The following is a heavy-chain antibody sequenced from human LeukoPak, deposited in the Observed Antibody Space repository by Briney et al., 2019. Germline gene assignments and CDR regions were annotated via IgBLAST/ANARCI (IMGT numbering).Heavy chain of an antibody. CDR3: ARAPGGRRAYYMDV. J-gene: IGHJ6*03. CDR2: IYTYESP. D-gene: IGHD3-16*01. CDR1: GGSISSGSYY. V-gene: IGHV4-61*02. Sequence: SETLSLTCTVSGGSISSGSYYWSWIRQPAGKGLEWIGRIYTYESPNYNPSLKSRVTISVDTSKNQFSLKLTSVTAADTAVYFCARAPGGRRAYYMDVWGKGTTVTISS.